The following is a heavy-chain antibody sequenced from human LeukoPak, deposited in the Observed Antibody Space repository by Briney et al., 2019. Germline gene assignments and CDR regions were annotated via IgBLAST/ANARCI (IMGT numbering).Heavy chain of an antibody. CDR2: IYPGDSDT. D-gene: IGHD6-13*01. CDR1: GYSFTSYW. J-gene: IGHJ4*02. CDR3: ARKGISSSCPLDY. Sequence: GESLKISCKGSGYSFTSYWIGWVRQVPGKGLEWMGIIYPGDSDTRYSPSFQGQVTISADKSISTAYLQWSSLKASDTAMYYCARKGISSSCPLDYWGQGTLVTVSS. V-gene: IGHV5-51*01.